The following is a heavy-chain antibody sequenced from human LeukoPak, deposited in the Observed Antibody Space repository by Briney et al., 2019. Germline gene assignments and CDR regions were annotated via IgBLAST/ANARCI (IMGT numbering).Heavy chain of an antibody. CDR1: GGTFSSYA. J-gene: IGHJ6*03. V-gene: IGHV1-69*13. Sequence: SVKVSCKASGGTFSSYAISWVRQAPGQGLEWMGGIIPIFGTANYAQKFQGRVTITADESTSTAYMELSSLRSEDTAVYYCASVRVGRNYYYMDVWGKGTTVTISS. D-gene: IGHD1-26*01. CDR2: IIPIFGTA. CDR3: ASVRVGRNYYYMDV.